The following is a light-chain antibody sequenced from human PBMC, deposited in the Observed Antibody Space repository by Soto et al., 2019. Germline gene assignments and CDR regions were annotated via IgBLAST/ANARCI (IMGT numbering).Light chain of an antibody. CDR2: GAS. CDR1: ETVRTN. CDR3: QQYGRSPPYT. V-gene: IGKV3-15*01. Sequence: IVMTQSPVTLSVSPGERVTLSCRASETVRTNLAWFQQKPGQTPRLLIFGASTRATGIPTRFTGSGSETEFTLTIDSLQSEDLAVYYCQQYGRSPPYTFGQGTSVEIK. J-gene: IGKJ2*01.